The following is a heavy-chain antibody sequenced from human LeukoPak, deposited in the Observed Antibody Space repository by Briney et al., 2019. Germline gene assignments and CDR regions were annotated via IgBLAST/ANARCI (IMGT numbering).Heavy chain of an antibody. V-gene: IGHV3-7*01. D-gene: IGHD3-10*01. J-gene: IGHJ4*02. Sequence: GGSLRLSCAASGLTFSIYSMSWVRQAPGKGLEWVANIKEDGSERYFVDSVKGRFTISRDNAKKSLYLQLNSLRVEDTAVYYCARADVLLWFGELTYYFDYWGQGTPVTVSS. CDR3: ARADVLLWFGELTYYFDY. CDR1: GLTFSIYS. CDR2: IKEDGSER.